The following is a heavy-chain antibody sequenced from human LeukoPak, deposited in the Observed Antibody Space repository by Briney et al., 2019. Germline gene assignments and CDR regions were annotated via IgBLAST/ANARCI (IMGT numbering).Heavy chain of an antibody. CDR2: IRYDGSNK. J-gene: IGHJ4*02. CDR1: GLTFSSYG. Sequence: GGSLRLSCAPSGLTFSSYGMHWARQAPGKGLEWGAFIRYDGSNKYYADSVRGRFTISRDNSKNTLYLQMNSLRDEDTAVYYCAKPRDCYDAFDYWGQGTLVTVSS. V-gene: IGHV3-30*02. CDR3: AKPRDCYDAFDY. D-gene: IGHD5-24*01.